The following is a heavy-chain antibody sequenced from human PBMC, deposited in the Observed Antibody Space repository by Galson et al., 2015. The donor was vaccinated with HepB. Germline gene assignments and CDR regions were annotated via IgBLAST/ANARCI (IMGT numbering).Heavy chain of an antibody. J-gene: IGHJ3*02. D-gene: IGHD3-9*01. CDR1: GYSFTSYW. Sequence: QSGAEVKKPGESLKISCKGSGYSFTSYWIGWVRQMPGKGLEWMGIIYPGDSDTRYSPSFQGQVTISADKSISTAYLQWSSLKASDTAMYYCARRFLTGYYIFAHDAFDIWGQGTMVTVSS. V-gene: IGHV5-51*01. CDR2: IYPGDSDT. CDR3: ARRFLTGYYIFAHDAFDI.